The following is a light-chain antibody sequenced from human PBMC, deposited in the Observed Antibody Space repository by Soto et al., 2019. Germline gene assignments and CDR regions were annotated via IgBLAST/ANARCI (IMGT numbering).Light chain of an antibody. J-gene: IGLJ1*01. CDR2: EDI. V-gene: IGLV2-23*01. CDR1: RSDVGSYNL. Sequence: QSALTQPASVSGSPGQSITISCTGTRSDVGSYNLVSWYQQHPGKAPKVMIYEDIKRPSGVSNRFSGSKSDNTASLTISGLQAEDEAEYYCRSYAESSTYVFGTGTKLTVL. CDR3: RSYAESSTYV.